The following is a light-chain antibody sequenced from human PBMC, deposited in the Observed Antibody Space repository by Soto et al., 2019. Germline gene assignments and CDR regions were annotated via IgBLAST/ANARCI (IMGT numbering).Light chain of an antibody. CDR3: QQLSTYPST. CDR2: AAS. V-gene: IGKV1-12*02. CDR1: QAVSTW. Sequence: DIQMSQSPSFLSSSLGDRVTITCRASQAVSTWLAWYQQKPGDAPKLLIYAASTLQSGVPSRFSGSGSGTDFTLTISSLQAEDFATYYCQQLSTYPSTFGGGTKVDIK. J-gene: IGKJ4*01.